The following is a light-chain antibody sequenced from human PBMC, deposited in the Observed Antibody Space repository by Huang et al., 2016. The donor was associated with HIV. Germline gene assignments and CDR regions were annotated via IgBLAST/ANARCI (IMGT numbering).Light chain of an antibody. CDR3: QQFNHYPLT. V-gene: IGKV1D-13*01. J-gene: IGKJ4*01. Sequence: QLTQSPSSLSASVGDRVTITCRASQGISKTLAWYQQKPGKAPKLLIYDASSLQTGAPSRFSGSGSGTDFTLTISSLQPEDCVTYYCQQFNHYPLTFGGGTKVEIE. CDR1: QGISKT. CDR2: DAS.